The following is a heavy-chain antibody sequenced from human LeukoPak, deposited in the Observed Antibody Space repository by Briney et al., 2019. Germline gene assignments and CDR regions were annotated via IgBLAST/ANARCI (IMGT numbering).Heavy chain of an antibody. CDR3: GSCSFDY. CDR2: ITTSGSTK. CDR1: GFDFSGHE. D-gene: IGHD2-15*01. V-gene: IGHV3-48*03. J-gene: IGHJ4*02. Sequence: GGSLRLSCAASGFDFSGHEMNWVRQAPGKGLGWVSHITTSGSTKYYADSVKGRFTISRDNAKKSLYLQMNSLRAEDTAVCSGGSCSFDYWGQGTLVTVSS.